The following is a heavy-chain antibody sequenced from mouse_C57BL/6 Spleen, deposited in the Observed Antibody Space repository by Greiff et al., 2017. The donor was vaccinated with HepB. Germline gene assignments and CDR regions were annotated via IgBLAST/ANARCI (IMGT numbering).Heavy chain of an antibody. V-gene: IGHV1-69*01. CDR2: IDPSDSYT. D-gene: IGHD2-4*01. CDR1: GYTFTSYW. CDR3: ARGLRGFDY. J-gene: IGHJ2*01. Sequence: QVQLKESGAELVMPGASVKLSCKASGYTFTSYWMHWVKQRPGQGLEWIGEIDPSDSYTNYNQKFKGKSTLTVDKSSSTAYMQLSSLTSEDSAVYYGARGLRGFDYWGQGTTLTVSS.